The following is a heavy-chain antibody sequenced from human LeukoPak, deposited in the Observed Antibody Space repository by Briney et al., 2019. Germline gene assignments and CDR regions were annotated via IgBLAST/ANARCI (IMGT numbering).Heavy chain of an antibody. CDR1: GGTFSSYA. J-gene: IGHJ6*02. V-gene: IGHV1-18*01. CDR2: ISAYNGNT. Sequence: GASVKVSCKASGGTFSSYAISWVRQAPGQGLEWMGWISAYNGNTNYAQKLQGRVTMTTDTSTSTAYMELRSLRSDDTAVYYCARDSRLRFLEWLGAKYYYGMDVWGQGTTVTVSS. D-gene: IGHD3-3*01. CDR3: ARDSRLRFLEWLGAKYYYGMDV.